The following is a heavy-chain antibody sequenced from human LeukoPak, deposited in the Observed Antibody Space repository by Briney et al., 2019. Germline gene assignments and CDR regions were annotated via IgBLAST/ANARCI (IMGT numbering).Heavy chain of an antibody. CDR1: GFTFSNAW. CDR3: TTGRAWNAFDI. D-gene: IGHD5-24*01. J-gene: IGHJ3*02. V-gene: IGHV3-15*01. CDR2: IKSKTDGGTT. Sequence: KTGGSLRLSCAASGFTFSNAWMSWVSQAPGKGLEWVGRIKSKTDGGTTDYAAPVKGRFTISRDNSKNTLYLQMNSLKTEDTAVYYCTTGRAWNAFDIWGQGTMVTVSS.